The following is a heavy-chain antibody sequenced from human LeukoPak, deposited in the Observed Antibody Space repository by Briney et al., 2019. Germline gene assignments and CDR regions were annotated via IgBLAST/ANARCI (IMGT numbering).Heavy chain of an antibody. J-gene: IGHJ5*02. CDR2: IYPGDSDT. Sequence: GESLKISCKGSGYSFTSYWIGWVRQRPRKGLQWMGIIYPGDSDTRYSPSFQGQVTISADKSISTAYLQWSSLKASDTSMYYCARPHSPGQQLVGWFDPWGQGTLVTVSS. CDR3: ARPHSPGQQLVGWFDP. V-gene: IGHV5-51*01. D-gene: IGHD6-13*01. CDR1: GYSFTSYW.